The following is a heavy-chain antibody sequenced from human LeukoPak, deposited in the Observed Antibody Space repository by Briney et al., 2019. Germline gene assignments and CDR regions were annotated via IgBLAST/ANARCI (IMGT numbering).Heavy chain of an antibody. CDR1: GGSVSSATNY. CDR3: ASSQYPIAAADNWFDP. V-gene: IGHV4-39*01. J-gene: IGHJ5*02. CDR2: VYFSGTT. Sequence: QPSETLPLTCTVSGGSVSSATNYWGWIRQPPGKGLEWIGTVYFSGTTYYNPSLKSRLTMSVDTSKNQFSLRLRSVTAADTAVYYCASSQYPIAAADNWFDPWGQGSLVTVSS. D-gene: IGHD6-13*01.